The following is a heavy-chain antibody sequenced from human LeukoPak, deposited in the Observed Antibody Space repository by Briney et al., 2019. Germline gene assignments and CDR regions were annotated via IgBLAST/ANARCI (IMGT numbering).Heavy chain of an antibody. CDR3: ARNYYGSGSYYNRGFDY. CDR2: IKQDGSEK. Sequence: GGSLRLSCAPSGFTFWRYWMSWVRRAPGKGVEGVSNIKQDGSEKYYVDSVKCRFTISRDNTKNSLYLQMNSLRAEDTAVYYCARNYYGSGSYYNRGFDYWGQGTLVTVSS. D-gene: IGHD3-10*01. J-gene: IGHJ4*02. V-gene: IGHV3-7*03. CDR1: GFTFWRYW.